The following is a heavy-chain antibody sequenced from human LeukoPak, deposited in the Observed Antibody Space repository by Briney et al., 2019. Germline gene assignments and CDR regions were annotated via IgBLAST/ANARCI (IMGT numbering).Heavy chain of an antibody. V-gene: IGHV3-23*01. CDR2: ISSSGGGT. Sequence: GGTLRLSCAASGFTFSIYGMNWVRQAPGKGLEWVSSISSSGGGTYYADSVKGRFTISRGNAKNSLYLQMNSLRAEDTAVYYCAELGITMIGGVWGKGTTVTISS. J-gene: IGHJ6*04. D-gene: IGHD3-10*02. CDR3: AELGITMIGGV. CDR1: GFTFSIYG.